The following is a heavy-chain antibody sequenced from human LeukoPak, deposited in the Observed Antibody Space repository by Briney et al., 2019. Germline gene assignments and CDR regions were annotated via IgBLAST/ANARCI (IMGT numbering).Heavy chain of an antibody. D-gene: IGHD2-21*02. V-gene: IGHV3-30-3*01. Sequence: GRSLRLSCAASGFTFSSYAMHWVRQAPGKGLEWVAVISYDGSNKYYADSVKGRFTISRDNSKNTLCLQMNSLRAEDTAVFYCARGDHYYYYDMDVWGQGTTVIVSS. CDR2: ISYDGSNK. J-gene: IGHJ6*02. CDR3: ARGDHYYYYDMDV. CDR1: GFTFSSYA.